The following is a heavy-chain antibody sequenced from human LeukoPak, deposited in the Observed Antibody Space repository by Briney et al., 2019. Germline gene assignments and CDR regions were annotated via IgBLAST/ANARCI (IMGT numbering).Heavy chain of an antibody. D-gene: IGHD6-6*01. CDR2: IYYSGST. Sequence: SETLSLTCTVSGGSISSYYWSWIRQPPGKGLEWIVYIYYSGSTNYNPSPKSRVTISGDTSKNQFSLKLSSVTAADTAVYCCARNQYSSSEYFDYWGQGTLVTVSS. V-gene: IGHV4-59*01. J-gene: IGHJ4*02. CDR3: ARNQYSSSEYFDY. CDR1: GGSISSYY.